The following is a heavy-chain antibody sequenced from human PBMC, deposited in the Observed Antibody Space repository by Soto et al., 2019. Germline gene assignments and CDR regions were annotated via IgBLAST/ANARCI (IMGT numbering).Heavy chain of an antibody. Sequence: QVQLVQSGAEVKKPGASVKVSCKASGYTFTSYGISGVRQAPGQGIEWMGWISAYNGNTNYEQKIQGRVTMTTDTSTSTAYMELRSMRADDTAVYYCTRDLVVAASQPDNWFDPWGQGTPVTVSS. D-gene: IGHD2-15*01. CDR3: TRDLVVAASQPDNWFDP. CDR1: GYTFTSYG. CDR2: ISAYNGNT. J-gene: IGHJ5*02. V-gene: IGHV1-18*01.